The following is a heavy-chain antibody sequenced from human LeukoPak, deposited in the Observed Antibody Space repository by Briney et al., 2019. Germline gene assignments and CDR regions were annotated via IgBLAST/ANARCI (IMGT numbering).Heavy chain of an antibody. J-gene: IGHJ4*02. V-gene: IGHV4-30-4*08. CDR2: IYYSGST. CDR1: GGSISSGDYY. D-gene: IGHD2-2*01. Sequence: KSSGTLSLTCTVSGGSISSGDYYWSWIRQPPGKGLEWIGYIYYSGSTCYNPSLKSRVTISVDTPKNQFSLKLSSVTAADTAVYYCARVPLGYCSSTSCHEKYYFDYWGQGTLVTVSS. CDR3: ARVPLGYCSSTSCHEKYYFDY.